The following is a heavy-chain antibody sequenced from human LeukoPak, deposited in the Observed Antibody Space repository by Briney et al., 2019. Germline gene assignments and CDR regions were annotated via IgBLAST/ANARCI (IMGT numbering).Heavy chain of an antibody. CDR3: AREDGDDYYYDSSGYSPFDY. CDR1: GGSFSGYY. V-gene: IGHV4-34*01. D-gene: IGHD3-22*01. Sequence: SETLSLTCAVYGGSFSGYYWSWIRQPSGKGLEWIGEINHSGSTNYNPSLKSRVTISVDTSKNQFSLKLSSVTAADTAVYYCAREDGDDYYYDSSGYSPFDYWGQGTLVTVSS. CDR2: INHSGST. J-gene: IGHJ4*02.